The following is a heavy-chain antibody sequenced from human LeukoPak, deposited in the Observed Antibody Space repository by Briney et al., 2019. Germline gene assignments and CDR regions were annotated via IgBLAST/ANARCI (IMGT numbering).Heavy chain of an antibody. CDR3: ARDDHITMVRGVFHY. V-gene: IGHV1-2*02. J-gene: IGHJ4*02. Sequence: VASVKVSCKASGYTFTGYYMHWVRQAPGQGLEWMGWINPNSGGTNYAQKFQGRVTMTRDTSISTAYMELSRLRSDDTAVYYCARDDHITMVRGVFHYWGQGTLVTVSS. D-gene: IGHD3-10*01. CDR2: INPNSGGT. CDR1: GYTFTGYY.